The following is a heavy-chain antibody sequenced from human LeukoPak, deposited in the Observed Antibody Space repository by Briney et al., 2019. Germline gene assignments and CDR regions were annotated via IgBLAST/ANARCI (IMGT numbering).Heavy chain of an antibody. CDR2: IYPGDSDT. D-gene: IGHD2-15*01. CDR1: GYSFTSYW. V-gene: IGHV5-51*01. CDR3: AIHCSGGSCYSGYFDY. J-gene: IGHJ4*02. Sequence: GESLKISFKGSGYSFTSYWIGWVRPMPGKGLEWMGIIYPGDSDTRYSPSFQGQVTISADKSISTAYLQWSSLKASDTAMYYCAIHCSGGSCYSGYFDYWGQGTLVTVSS.